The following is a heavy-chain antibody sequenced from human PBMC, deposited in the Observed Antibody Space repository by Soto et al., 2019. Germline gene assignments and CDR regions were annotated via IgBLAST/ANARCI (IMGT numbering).Heavy chain of an antibody. CDR2: ISGSGGST. V-gene: IGHV3-23*01. Sequence: EVQLLESGGGLVQPGGSLRLSCAASGFTLSSYVMSWVRQAPGKGLEWVSAISGSGGSTYYADSVKGRFTISIDNSKNTLYLQMNSLRAEDTAVYYCARPTTVIYFDYWGQGTLVTVSS. CDR1: GFTLSSYV. J-gene: IGHJ4*02. CDR3: ARPTTVIYFDY. D-gene: IGHD4-17*01.